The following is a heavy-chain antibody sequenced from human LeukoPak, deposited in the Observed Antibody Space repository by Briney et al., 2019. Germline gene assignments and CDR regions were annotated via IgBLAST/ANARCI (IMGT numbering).Heavy chain of an antibody. CDR2: IYHADSDT. CDR1: GYLFTSYW. V-gene: IGHV5-51*01. CDR3: ARHSSSYQGAFDI. J-gene: IGHJ3*02. D-gene: IGHD6-6*01. Sequence: GESLKISRKGSGYLFTSYWIGWVRQMPGKGLEWMGIIYHADSDTRYSPSFQGQVTISADKSISTAYLRWSSLKASDTAMYYCARHSSSYQGAFDIWDQGTMVTVSS.